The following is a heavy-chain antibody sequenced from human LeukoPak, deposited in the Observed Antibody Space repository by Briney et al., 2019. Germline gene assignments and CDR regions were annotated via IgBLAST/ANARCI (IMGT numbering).Heavy chain of an antibody. V-gene: IGHV3-23*01. J-gene: IGHJ4*02. CDR1: GFTFSSYA. D-gene: IGHD4-17*01. CDR3: ARDPYGDYVFDY. CDR2: ISVSGVST. Sequence: GGSLRLSYAASGFTFSSYAMSWVRQAPGKGLEWVSGISVSGVSTYYADSVKGRFTISRDNSKNTLYLQMNSLRAEDTALYCCARDPYGDYVFDYWGQGTLVTVSS.